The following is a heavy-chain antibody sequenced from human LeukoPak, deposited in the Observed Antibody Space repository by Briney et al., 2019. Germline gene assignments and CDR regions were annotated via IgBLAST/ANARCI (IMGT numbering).Heavy chain of an antibody. CDR1: GFRFSSHG. CDR3: ARFVGSDYTGSFDL. J-gene: IGHJ4*02. Sequence: PGTSLRLSCAGSGFRFSSHGMHWVRQAPGKGLEWLGDIRCDGSNPDYVDPVKGRFTIARDNSKNTVYLQMNSLRAEDTAVYHCARFVGSDYTGSFDLWGQGPPVTVSS. D-gene: IGHD3-10*01. V-gene: IGHV3-33*01. CDR2: IRCDGSNP.